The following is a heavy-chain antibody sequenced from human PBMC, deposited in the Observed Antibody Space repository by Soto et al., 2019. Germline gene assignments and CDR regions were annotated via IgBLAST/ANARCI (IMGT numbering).Heavy chain of an antibody. J-gene: IGHJ6*01. CDR3: ARDGSGLRGYSSSYHYGMDV. V-gene: IGHV3-21*01. D-gene: IGHD2-15*01. CDR1: VFTFSIYS. CDR2: ISSSSSYI. Sequence: WGALIVSCASSVFTFSIYSMNWVRQAPGKGLERVSSISSSSSYIYYADSVKGRFTISRDNAKNSLYLQMNSLRAEDTAVYYCARDGSGLRGYSSSYHYGMDVWGQGTTVTVSS.